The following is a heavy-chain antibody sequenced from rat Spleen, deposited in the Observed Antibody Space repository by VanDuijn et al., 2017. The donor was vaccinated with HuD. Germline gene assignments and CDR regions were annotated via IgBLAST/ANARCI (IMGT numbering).Heavy chain of an antibody. V-gene: IGHV5-27*01. CDR3: TRGGYSGTDFDY. D-gene: IGHD1-11*01. CDR2: ISTGGGNT. J-gene: IGHJ2*01. CDR1: GFTFSNYY. Sequence: EVQLVESGGGLVQPGRSLKLSCAASGFTFSNYYMAWVRQAPTQGLEWVAYISTGGGNTYYRDSVKGRFTISRDNAKSSLYLQMDSLRSEDTATYYCTRGGYSGTDFDYWGQGVMVTVSS.